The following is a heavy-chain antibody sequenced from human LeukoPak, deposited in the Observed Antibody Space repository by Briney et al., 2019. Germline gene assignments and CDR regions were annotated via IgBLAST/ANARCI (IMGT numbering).Heavy chain of an antibody. CDR1: GFIFNNYA. J-gene: IGHJ4*02. D-gene: IGHD6-19*01. CDR2: ISWNSGSI. Sequence: QTGGSLRLSCGGSGFIFNNYAMHWVRQPPGKGQEWVSGISWNSGSIDYADSVKGRFTISRDNAKNSLYLQMNSLRVEDTAFYYCAKDNRRHYTSGPNPDSLHWGQGALVTVSS. CDR3: AKDNRRHYTSGPNPDSLH. V-gene: IGHV3-9*01.